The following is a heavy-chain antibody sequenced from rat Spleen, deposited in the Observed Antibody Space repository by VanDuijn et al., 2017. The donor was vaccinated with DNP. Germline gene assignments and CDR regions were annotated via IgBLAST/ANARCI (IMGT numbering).Heavy chain of an antibody. V-gene: IGHV2-47*01. Sequence: QVQLKESGPGLVQPSQTLSLTCTVSGLSLTSNSVSWIRQPPGKGLEWMGIIWTGGSTDYNSAIKSRLSISRDTSKSQVFLQMNSLQTEDTSMYFCAPGYFEYWGKGVMVTVSS. D-gene: IGHD1-4*01. CDR2: IWTGGST. J-gene: IGHJ2*01. CDR3: APGYFEY. CDR1: GLSLTSNS.